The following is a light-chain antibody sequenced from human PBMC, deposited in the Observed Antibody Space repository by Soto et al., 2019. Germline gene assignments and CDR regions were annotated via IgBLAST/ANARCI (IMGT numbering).Light chain of an antibody. CDR1: QSVSSSY. CDR2: GAS. J-gene: IGKJ3*01. Sequence: EIVLTQSPGTLSLSPGERATLSCRASQSVSSSYLAWYQQKPGQPPRLLIYGASRRATGIPDRVSGSGSGTDFTLTISRLEPEDFAVYYCQQYGSSLLFTFGPGTKVDIK. V-gene: IGKV3-20*01. CDR3: QQYGSSLLFT.